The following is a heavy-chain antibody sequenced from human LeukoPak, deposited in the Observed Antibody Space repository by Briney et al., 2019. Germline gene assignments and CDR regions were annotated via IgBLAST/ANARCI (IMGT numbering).Heavy chain of an antibody. CDR2: IYHSGST. J-gene: IGHJ4*02. CDR3: ARHGGHSGFDPYDF. D-gene: IGHD5-12*01. Sequence: PSETLSLTCAVSGYSINNGYYWAWIRQPPGKGLEWIGSIYHSGSTYYKPSLKSRVTISVDTSKNQFSLNVNSVTATDTAVYYCARHGGHSGFDPYDFWGQGTLVTVSS. CDR1: GYSINNGYY. V-gene: IGHV4-38-2*01.